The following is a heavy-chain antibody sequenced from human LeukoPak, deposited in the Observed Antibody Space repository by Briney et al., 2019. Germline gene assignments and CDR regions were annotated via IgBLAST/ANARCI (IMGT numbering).Heavy chain of an antibody. J-gene: IGHJ6*02. CDR2: ISYDGSNK. V-gene: IGHV3-30*18. CDR3: AKDDYGMDV. CDR1: GFSFSSEN. Sequence: PGGSLRLSCAASGFSFSSENMNWVRQAPGKGLEWVAVISYDGSNKYYADSVKGRFTISRDNSKNTLYLQMNSLRAEDTAVYYCAKDDYGMDVWGQGTTVTVSS.